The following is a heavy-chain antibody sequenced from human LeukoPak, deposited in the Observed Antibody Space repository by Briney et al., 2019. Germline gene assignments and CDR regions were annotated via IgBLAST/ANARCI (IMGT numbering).Heavy chain of an antibody. D-gene: IGHD6-19*01. CDR1: GFTFSSYS. CDR2: ISSSSSTI. V-gene: IGHV3-48*04. Sequence: GGSLRLSCAASGFTFSSYSMNWVRQAPGKGLEWVSYISSSSSTIYYADSVKGRFTISRDNAKNSLYLQMNSLRAEDTAVYYCAKDLRAVAGTAYYYYGMDVWGQGTTVTVSS. J-gene: IGHJ6*02. CDR3: AKDLRAVAGTAYYYYGMDV.